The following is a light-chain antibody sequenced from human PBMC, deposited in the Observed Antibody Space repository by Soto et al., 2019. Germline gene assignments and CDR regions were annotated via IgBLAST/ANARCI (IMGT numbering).Light chain of an antibody. CDR2: AAS. Sequence: DIQMTQSPSSLSASVGDTVTITCRASQSISSYLNWYQQKPGKAPKLLIYAASSLQSGVPSRFSGSGSGTDFTLTISSLQPEDFATYYCQQSYSTWTFGPGTKVEIK. J-gene: IGKJ1*01. CDR1: QSISSY. CDR3: QQSYSTWT. V-gene: IGKV1-39*01.